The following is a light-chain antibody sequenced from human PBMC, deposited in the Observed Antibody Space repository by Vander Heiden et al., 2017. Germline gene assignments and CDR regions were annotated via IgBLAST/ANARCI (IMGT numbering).Light chain of an antibody. CDR2: AAS. CDR3: QQSDSTART. J-gene: IGKJ1*01. CDR1: QSISSY. Sequence: DIQMTQSPSSLSASVGDRVTITCRASQSISSYLNWYQQKPGKAPKLLIYAASSLQSGVPSRFSGSGSGTDFTLTISSLQPEDFATYYCQQSDSTARTFGPGTKVEIK. V-gene: IGKV1-39*01.